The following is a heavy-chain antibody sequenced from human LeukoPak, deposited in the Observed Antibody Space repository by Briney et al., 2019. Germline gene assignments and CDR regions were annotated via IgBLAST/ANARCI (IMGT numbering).Heavy chain of an antibody. CDR2: IYYNGIT. CDR1: GDSISTSNYY. J-gene: IGHJ4*02. V-gene: IGHV4-39*01. Sequence: SETLSLTCTVSGDSISTSNYYWGWIRQSPGKGLEWLGSIYYNGITHHNPSLKRRVTIYVDTSRNQFSLHVFSVTAADTAVFYCARSDYYDYRQIDFWGQGTLVTVSS. CDR3: ARSDYYDYRQIDF. D-gene: IGHD3-22*01.